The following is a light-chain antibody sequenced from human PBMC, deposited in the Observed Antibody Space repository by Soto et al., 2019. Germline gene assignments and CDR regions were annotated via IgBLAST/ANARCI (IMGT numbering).Light chain of an antibody. CDR3: SSFTTSSTFV. V-gene: IGLV2-14*03. J-gene: IGLJ1*01. CDR1: SSDVGRYNC. CDR2: DVN. Sequence: HSVLAQPASVSGPRGQSLPISCTGTSSDVGRYNCVSWFQQHPGKVPKLIIYDVNNWHSGVSDRFSGSKSGNTASLTISGLQPEDEADYYCSSFTTSSTFVFGTGTKVTVL.